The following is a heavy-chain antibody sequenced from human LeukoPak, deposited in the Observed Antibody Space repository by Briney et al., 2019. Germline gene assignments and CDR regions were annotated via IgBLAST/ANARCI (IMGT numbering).Heavy chain of an antibody. CDR2: ISSSTSAM. Sequence: PGGSLRLSCAASGFTFGTYSMNWVRQAPGKGLEWVAYISSSTSAMYYADSVKGRFTISRDNAKNSVYLQMNSLRAEDTAVYYCARGGRVLGPTLYYYYYSYMDVWGKGTTVTVSS. CDR1: GFTFGTYS. J-gene: IGHJ6*03. D-gene: IGHD1-26*01. V-gene: IGHV3-48*01. CDR3: ARGGRVLGPTLYYYYYSYMDV.